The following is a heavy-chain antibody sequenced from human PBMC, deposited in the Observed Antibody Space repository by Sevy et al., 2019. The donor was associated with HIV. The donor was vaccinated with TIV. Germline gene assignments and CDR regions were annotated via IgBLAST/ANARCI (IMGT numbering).Heavy chain of an antibody. CDR3: ARGYDAGPLIY. V-gene: IGHV4-34*01. D-gene: IGHD3-22*01. CDR1: GGSFSADY. J-gene: IGHJ4*01. CDR2: INHSGST. Sequence: SETLSLTCTVYGGSFSADYWTWIRQPPGKGLEWIGEINHSGSTNYNPSLKSRVTISLDTSKNQFSLRLTFVTAADTAVFYCARGYDAGPLIYWGHGTLVTVSS.